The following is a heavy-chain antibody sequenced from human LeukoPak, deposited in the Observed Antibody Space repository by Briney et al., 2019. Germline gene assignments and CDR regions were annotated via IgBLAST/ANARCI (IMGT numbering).Heavy chain of an antibody. Sequence: SETLSLTCAVYGGSFSGYYWSWIRQPPGKGLEWIGEINHSGSTNYNPSLKSRVTISVDTSKNQFSLKLSSVTAADTAVYYCARGLRLPMVRGTFNYWGQGTLVTVSS. J-gene: IGHJ4*02. D-gene: IGHD3-10*01. V-gene: IGHV4-34*01. CDR2: INHSGST. CDR1: GGSFSGYY. CDR3: ARGLRLPMVRGTFNY.